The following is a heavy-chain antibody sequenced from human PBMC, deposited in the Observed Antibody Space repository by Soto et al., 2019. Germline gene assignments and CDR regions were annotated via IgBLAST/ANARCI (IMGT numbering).Heavy chain of an antibody. D-gene: IGHD6-19*01. CDR1: GYAFSENQ. V-gene: IGHV1-2*02. CDR3: AKEVEVAGDLDY. J-gene: IGHJ4*01. CDR2: INPKSDDT. Sequence: VPLKVYWKTAGYAFSENQIHWLRRAPGQGLEWMGRINPKSDDTNYAQKFQGRATMTRNTLYLQMASLRPDDTAVYYCAKEVEVAGDLDYWGHGTLVTVAS.